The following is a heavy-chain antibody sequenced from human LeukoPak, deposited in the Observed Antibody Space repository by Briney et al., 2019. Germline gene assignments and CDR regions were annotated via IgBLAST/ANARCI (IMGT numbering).Heavy chain of an antibody. CDR2: INHSGST. V-gene: IGHV4-34*01. D-gene: IGHD3-3*01. J-gene: IGHJ6*03. CDR1: GGSFSGYY. CDR3: ARVLVYTNFGVVIPKDYMDV. Sequence: SETLSLTCAVYGGSFSGYYWSWIRQPPGKGLEWIGEINHSGSTNYNPSLKSRVTISVDTSKNQFSLKLSSVTAADTAVYYCARVLVYTNFGVVIPKDYMDVWGKGTMVTVSS.